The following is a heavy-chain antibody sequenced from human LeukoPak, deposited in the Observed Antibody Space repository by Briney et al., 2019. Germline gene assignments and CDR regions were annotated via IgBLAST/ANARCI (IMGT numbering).Heavy chain of an antibody. V-gene: IGHV3-48*01. J-gene: IGHJ4*02. CDR2: ISSSSSTI. CDR3: ARDREQMVVPAAITN. CDR1: GFTFSSYS. D-gene: IGHD2-2*01. Sequence: PGGSLRLSCAASGFTFSSYSMNWVRQAPGKGLEWVSYISSSSSTIYYADSVKGRFTISRDNAKNSLYLQMNSLRAEDTAVYYCARDREQMVVPAAITNWGQGTLVTVSS.